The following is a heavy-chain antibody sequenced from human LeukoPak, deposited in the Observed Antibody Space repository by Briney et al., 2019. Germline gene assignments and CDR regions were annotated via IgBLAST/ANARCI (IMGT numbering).Heavy chain of an antibody. CDR3: ARGFFLGRAGWLDP. CDR2: INHSGST. J-gene: IGHJ5*02. CDR1: VGSMRGFY. V-gene: IGHV4-34*01. Sequence: SETLSLTCGDFVGSMRGFYWSWVRQPPGKGLEWIGEINHSGSTNYNPSLKSRVTISLDTSKTQFSLELRSVTAADTAVYYCARGFFLGRAGWLDPWGQGTLVTVSS. D-gene: IGHD7-27*01.